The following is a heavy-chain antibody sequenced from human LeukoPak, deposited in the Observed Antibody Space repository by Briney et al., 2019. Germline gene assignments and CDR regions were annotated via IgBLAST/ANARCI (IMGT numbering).Heavy chain of an antibody. CDR1: GYRFTSSW. CDR2: IYPGDSDT. D-gene: IGHD1-7*01. CDR3: ARSGITGTTVDY. V-gene: IGHV5-51*01. Sequence: ESLKISCMGPGYRFTSSWICWVRQMPGKGLEWMGIIYPGDSDTRYSPSFQGQVTISADKSISTAYLQWSSLKALDTAMYYCARSGITGTTVDYWGQGTLVTVSS. J-gene: IGHJ4*02.